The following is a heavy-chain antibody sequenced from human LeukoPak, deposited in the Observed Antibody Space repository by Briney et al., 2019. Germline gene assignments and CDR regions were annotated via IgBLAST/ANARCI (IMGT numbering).Heavy chain of an antibody. Sequence: GASVKVSCKASGYTFTGYYMHWVRQAPGQGLEWMGWINPNSGGTNYAQKFQGRVTMTRDTSISTAYMELSRLRSDDTAVYYCARDIAVAGMPFGYWGQGTLVTVSS. CDR3: ARDIAVAGMPFGY. V-gene: IGHV1-2*02. D-gene: IGHD6-19*01. CDR1: GYTFTGYY. J-gene: IGHJ4*02. CDR2: INPNSGGT.